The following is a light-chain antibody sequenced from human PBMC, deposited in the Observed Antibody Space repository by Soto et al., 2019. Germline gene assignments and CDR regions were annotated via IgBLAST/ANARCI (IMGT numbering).Light chain of an antibody. Sequence: DIQMTQSPSTLSASIGDRVTLTCRASRGINTYVNWYQQKPGKDPKLLIFSASNLQGGVPSRFSGTGSGTDFTFTISSLLPEECATDDGQQTYTTPRTCGQGTKVDIK. CDR1: RGINTY. J-gene: IGKJ1*01. CDR2: SAS. CDR3: QQTYTTPRT. V-gene: IGKV1-39*01.